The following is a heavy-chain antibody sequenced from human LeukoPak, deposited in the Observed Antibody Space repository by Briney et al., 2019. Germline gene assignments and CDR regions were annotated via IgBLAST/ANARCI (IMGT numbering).Heavy chain of an antibody. J-gene: IGHJ4*02. CDR3: ARAWVYYDSSGYHDY. V-gene: IGHV1-46*01. D-gene: IGHD3-22*01. CDR1: GYTFTSYY. Sequence: ASVKVSCKASGYTFTSYYMHWVRQAPGQGLEWMGIINPSGGSTSYAQKFQGRVTMTRDTSTSTVYMELSSLRSEDTAVYYCARAWVYYDSSGYHDYWGQGTLVTVSS. CDR2: INPSGGST.